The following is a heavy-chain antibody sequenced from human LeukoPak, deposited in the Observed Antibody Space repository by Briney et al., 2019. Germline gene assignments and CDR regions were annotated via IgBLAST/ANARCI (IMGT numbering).Heavy chain of an antibody. CDR3: ARGLRGIAFDI. V-gene: IGHV3-21*01. D-gene: IGHD3-10*01. CDR1: GFTFSTYS. Sequence: GGSLRLSCAASGFTFSTYSMNWVRQAPGKGLEWVSSISSSSSYIYYADSVKGRFTISRDNARNSLYLQMNSLRAEDTAVYYCARGLRGIAFDIWGQGTMVTVSS. J-gene: IGHJ3*02. CDR2: ISSSSSYI.